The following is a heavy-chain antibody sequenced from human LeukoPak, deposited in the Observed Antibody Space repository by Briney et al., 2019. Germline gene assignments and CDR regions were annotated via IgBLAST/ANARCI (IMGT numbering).Heavy chain of an antibody. D-gene: IGHD6-13*01. Sequence: SETLSLTCTVSGVSISSSNSYWGWIRQPPGKGLEWIGSIYYSGNTYYNASLKSQVSISIDTSKNQFSLKLSSVTAADTAVYYCARRFSGYSSSWYDYWGQGTLVTVSS. V-gene: IGHV4-39*01. CDR3: ARRFSGYSSSWYDY. CDR1: GVSISSSNSY. CDR2: IYYSGNT. J-gene: IGHJ4*02.